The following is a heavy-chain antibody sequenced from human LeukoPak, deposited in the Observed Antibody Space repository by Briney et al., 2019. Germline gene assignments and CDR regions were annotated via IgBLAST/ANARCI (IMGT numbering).Heavy chain of an antibody. Sequence: TGGSLRLSCAASGFTFSSYDMHWVRQATGKGLEWVSAIGTAGDTYYPGSVKGRFTISTENATNSLYLQMNSLRAGDTAVYYCARGPPGYSYGDTFDYWGQGTLVTVSS. V-gene: IGHV3-13*01. CDR2: IGTAGDT. D-gene: IGHD5-18*01. CDR1: GFTFSSYD. CDR3: ARGPPGYSYGDTFDY. J-gene: IGHJ4*02.